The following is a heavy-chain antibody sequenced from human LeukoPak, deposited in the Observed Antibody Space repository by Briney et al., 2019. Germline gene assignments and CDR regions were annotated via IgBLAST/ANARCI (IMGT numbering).Heavy chain of an antibody. D-gene: IGHD6-19*01. V-gene: IGHV3-49*04. CDR3: TRSGSSGWYPGFDY. J-gene: IGHJ4*02. CDR2: IRSKSYGGTT. CDR1: GFIFGDYA. Sequence: GGTLRLSCTTSGFIFGDYAMSWVRQAPGKGLEWAGFIRSKSYGGTTEYAASVKGRFTISRDDSKTIAYLQMNSLKTEDTAVYYCTRSGSSGWYPGFDYWGQGTLVTVSS.